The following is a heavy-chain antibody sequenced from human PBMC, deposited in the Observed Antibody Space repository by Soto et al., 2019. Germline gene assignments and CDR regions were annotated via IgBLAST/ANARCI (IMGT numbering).Heavy chain of an antibody. J-gene: IGHJ4*02. CDR3: ARVEYSSSSTSRYFDWLFSY. D-gene: IGHD3-9*01. CDR1: GGSMRSYY. V-gene: IGHV4-59*01. Sequence: PSETLSLTCSVSGGSMRSYYWNWLRQPAGKGLEWIGYISYSGTTNYNPSLKSRVTISVDTSKNQFSLKLSSVTAADTAVYYCARVEYSSSSTSRYFDWLFSYWGQGTLVTVSS. CDR2: ISYSGTT.